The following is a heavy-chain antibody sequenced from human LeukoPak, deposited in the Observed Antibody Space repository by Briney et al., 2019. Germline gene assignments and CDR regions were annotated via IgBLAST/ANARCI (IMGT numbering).Heavy chain of an antibody. CDR3: ARDRGVRTYYYMDV. Sequence: SETVSLTCTVSGGSISSGSYYWSWIRQPAGKGLEWIGRIYTSGSTNYNPSLKSRVTISVDTSKNQFSLKLSSVTAADTAVYYCARDRGVRTYYYMDVWGKGTRSPSP. D-gene: IGHD3-10*01. CDR2: IYTSGST. CDR1: GGSISSGSYY. J-gene: IGHJ6*03. V-gene: IGHV4-61*02.